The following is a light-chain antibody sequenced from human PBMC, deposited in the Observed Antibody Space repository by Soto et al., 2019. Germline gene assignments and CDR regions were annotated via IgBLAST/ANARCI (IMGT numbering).Light chain of an antibody. J-gene: IGKJ1*01. CDR1: QSLTSSY. CDR3: HQRQSWPRT. V-gene: IGKV3D-20*02. CDR2: GVS. Sequence: EIVLTQSPATLSLSPGERATLSCRASQSLTSSYLAWYQQRPGQAPSLLIYGVSSRATGIPDRFSGSGSGTDFTLTISRLEPEDFAVYYCHQRQSWPRTFGQGTKVDIK.